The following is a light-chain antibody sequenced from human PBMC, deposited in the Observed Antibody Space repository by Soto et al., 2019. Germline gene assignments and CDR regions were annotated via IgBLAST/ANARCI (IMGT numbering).Light chain of an antibody. J-gene: IGLJ1*01. V-gene: IGLV2-14*03. CDR1: SSDVGGFNS. CDR3: SSYTSTMTNV. Sequence: LTQPASVSGSPGQSITISCTGTSSDVGGFNSVSWYQLRPGTAPKLILYDVVDRPSGVSYRFSGPKSGNTASLTISGLQAADEADYFCSSYTSTMTNVFGSGTKSPS. CDR2: DVV.